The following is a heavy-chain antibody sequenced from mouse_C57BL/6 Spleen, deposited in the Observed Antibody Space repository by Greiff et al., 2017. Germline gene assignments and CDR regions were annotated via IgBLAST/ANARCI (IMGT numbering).Heavy chain of an antibody. CDR1: GYSFTDYN. J-gene: IGHJ2*01. CDR3: ARGAITTVVAHFDY. CDR2: INPNYGTT. D-gene: IGHD1-1*01. V-gene: IGHV1-39*01. Sequence: VHVKQSGPELVKPGASVKISCKASGYSFTDYNMNWVKQSNGKSLEWIGVINPNYGTTSYNQKFKGKATLTVDQSSSTAYMQLNSLTSEDSAVYYCARGAITTVVAHFDYWGQGTTLTVSS.